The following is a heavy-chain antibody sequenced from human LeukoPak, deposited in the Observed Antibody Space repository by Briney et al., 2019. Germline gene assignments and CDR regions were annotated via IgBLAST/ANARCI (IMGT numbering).Heavy chain of an antibody. CDR3: ARIVVVPAAIGGWFDP. CDR1: GYSISSGYY. D-gene: IGHD2-2*02. Sequence: SETLSLTCTVSGYSISSGYYWGWIRQPPGKGLEWIGSIYHSGSTYYNPSLKSRVTISVDTSKNQFSLKLSSVTAADTAVYYCARIVVVPAAIGGWFDPWGQGTLVTVSS. V-gene: IGHV4-38-2*02. CDR2: IYHSGST. J-gene: IGHJ5*02.